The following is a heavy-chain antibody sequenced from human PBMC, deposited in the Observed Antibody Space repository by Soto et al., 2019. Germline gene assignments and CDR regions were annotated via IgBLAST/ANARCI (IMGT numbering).Heavy chain of an antibody. CDR3: TKQKGDSRTYTGMDV. J-gene: IGHJ6*02. V-gene: IGHV4-39*01. CDR2: IYYSGST. D-gene: IGHD2-2*02. CDR1: GGSISTSTYY. Sequence: SETLSLTCIVSGGSISTSTYYWGWIRQPPGKGLEWIGSIYYSGSTYYNPSLKSRVTISVETSKNQFSLRLNSVTAEDTAVYYCTKQKGDSRTYTGMDVWGQGTTVTVSS.